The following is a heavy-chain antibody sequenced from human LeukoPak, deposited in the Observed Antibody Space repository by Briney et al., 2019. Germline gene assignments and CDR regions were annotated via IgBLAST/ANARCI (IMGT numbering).Heavy chain of an antibody. CDR3: ARDTSDYGHDAFDI. CDR2: ISSSGSTI. J-gene: IGHJ3*02. CDR1: GFTFSSYE. D-gene: IGHD4-17*01. V-gene: IGHV3-48*03. Sequence: GGSLRLSCAASGFTFSSYEMNWVRQAPGKGLEWVSYISSSGSTIYYADSVKGRFTISRDNAKNSLYLRMNSLRAEDTAVYYCARDTSDYGHDAFDIWGQGTMVTVSS.